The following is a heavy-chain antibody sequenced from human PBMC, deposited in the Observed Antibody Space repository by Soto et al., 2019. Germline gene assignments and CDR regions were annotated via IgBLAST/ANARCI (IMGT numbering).Heavy chain of an antibody. CDR2: IYYSGST. Sequence: SETLSLTCTVSGGSISSSSYYWGWIRQPPGKGLEWIGSIYYSGSTYYNPSLKSRVTISVDTSKNQFSLKLSSVTAADTAVYYCARQIGTGYYKAPFDYWGQGTLVTVSS. CDR1: GGSISSSSYY. V-gene: IGHV4-39*01. J-gene: IGHJ4*02. D-gene: IGHD3-9*01. CDR3: ARQIGTGYYKAPFDY.